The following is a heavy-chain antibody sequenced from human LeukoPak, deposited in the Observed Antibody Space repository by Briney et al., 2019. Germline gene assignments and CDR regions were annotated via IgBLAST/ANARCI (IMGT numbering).Heavy chain of an antibody. D-gene: IGHD1-1*01. Sequence: SETLSLTCTVSGASISRYYWSWIRQPAGKGLEWIGRIYTSGSTNYNPSLKSRVTISVDKSKNQFSLKLSSVTAADAAVHDCARDTTPDGYYYYYMDVWGKGTTVTVSS. CDR3: ARDTTPDGYYYYYMDV. CDR1: GASISRYY. CDR2: IYTSGST. J-gene: IGHJ6*03. V-gene: IGHV4-4*07.